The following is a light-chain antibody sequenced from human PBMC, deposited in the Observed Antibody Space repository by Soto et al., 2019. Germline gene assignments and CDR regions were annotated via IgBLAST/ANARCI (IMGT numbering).Light chain of an antibody. CDR3: SSYTSTDTWV. Sequence: ALTQPASVSGSPGQSITISCTGTSSDVGKYNYVSWCQQHPGKAPQLVIYEVAIRPSGVSDRFSGSKSGNTASLTISGLQAEDEADYYCSSYTSTDTWVFGGGTKLTVL. V-gene: IGLV2-14*01. CDR2: EVA. CDR1: SSDVGKYNY. J-gene: IGLJ3*02.